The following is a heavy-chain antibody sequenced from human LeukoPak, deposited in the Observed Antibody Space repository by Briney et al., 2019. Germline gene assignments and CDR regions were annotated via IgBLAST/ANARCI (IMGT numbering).Heavy chain of an antibody. CDR1: GYTFTSYG. Sequence: GASVKVSCKASGYTFTSYGISWVRQAPGQGLEWMGWISAYNGNTNYAQKLQGRVTMTTDTSTSTAYMELSSLRSEDTAVYYCAREVIAAAGYDAFDIWGQGTMVTVSS. CDR3: AREVIAAAGYDAFDI. J-gene: IGHJ3*02. CDR2: ISAYNGNT. D-gene: IGHD6-13*01. V-gene: IGHV1-18*01.